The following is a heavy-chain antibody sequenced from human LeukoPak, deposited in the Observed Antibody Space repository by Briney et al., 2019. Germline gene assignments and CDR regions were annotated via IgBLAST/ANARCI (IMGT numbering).Heavy chain of an antibody. CDR1: GFTFSSYG. Sequence: GGSLRLSCAASGFTFSSYGMHWVRQAPGKGLEWVAVISYDGSNKYYADSVKGRFTISRDNSKNSLYLQMNSLRAEDTALYYCAKDIARYDSSGYPDYWGQGTLVTVSS. D-gene: IGHD3-22*01. J-gene: IGHJ4*02. CDR2: ISYDGSNK. CDR3: AKDIARYDSSGYPDY. V-gene: IGHV3-30*18.